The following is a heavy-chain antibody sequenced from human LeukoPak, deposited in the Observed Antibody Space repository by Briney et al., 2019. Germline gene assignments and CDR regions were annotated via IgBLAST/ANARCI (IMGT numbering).Heavy chain of an antibody. J-gene: IGHJ5*02. Sequence: ASVKVSCKASGYTFTSYAMHWVRQAPGQRLEWMGWINASNGNTKYSQKFQGRVTITRDTSASTAYMELSSLRSEDTAVYYCARVPAGCSGGSCYWTFDPWGQGTLVTVSS. D-gene: IGHD2-15*01. CDR1: GYTFTSYA. V-gene: IGHV1-3*01. CDR3: ARVPAGCSGGSCYWTFDP. CDR2: INASNGNT.